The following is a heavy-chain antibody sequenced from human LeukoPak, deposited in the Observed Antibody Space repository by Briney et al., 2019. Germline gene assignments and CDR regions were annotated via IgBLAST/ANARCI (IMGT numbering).Heavy chain of an antibody. J-gene: IGHJ3*02. Sequence: SETLSLTCTVSGGTISRNYWSWIRQPPGKGLEWVAYIDYIGSTNYSPSLKSRLTISMDASKNQFSLNLSSVTAADTAVYYCARDRRRELLHAFDIWGQGTMVTVSS. D-gene: IGHD1-26*01. CDR3: ARDRRRELLHAFDI. CDR2: IDYIGST. CDR1: GGTISRNY. V-gene: IGHV4-59*01.